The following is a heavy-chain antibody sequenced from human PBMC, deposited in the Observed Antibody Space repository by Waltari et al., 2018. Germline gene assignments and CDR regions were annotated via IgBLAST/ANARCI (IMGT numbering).Heavy chain of an antibody. V-gene: IGHV3-9*02. CDR2: ISGNRGSI. CDR3: AKDKGPSPHYFDY. Sequence: EVQPVESGGGLGQPGRSLQLSCAASGYPSNDYARHWVRQAPGKGLEWVSGISGNRGSIGYGDSVKVRFTISRDNTKNSLSLQMNSPGAEDTALYYCAKDKGPSPHYFDYWGQGTLVTVSS. J-gene: IGHJ4*02. CDR1: GYPSNDYA.